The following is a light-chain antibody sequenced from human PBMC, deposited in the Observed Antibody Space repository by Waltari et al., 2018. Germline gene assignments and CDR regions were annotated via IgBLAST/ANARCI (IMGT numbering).Light chain of an antibody. CDR1: ESISNW. J-gene: IGKJ1*01. V-gene: IGKV1-5*03. CDR3: KQYDSFWT. CDR2: KES. Sequence: DIHMTQSPSTLSASVGDRVTITCRASESISNWLAWYQQKPGKDAKVMIHKESRLESGGPSRFSGSGAATEFTLNSSNLQPDDFATDYCKQYDSFWTFGQGTKVEIK.